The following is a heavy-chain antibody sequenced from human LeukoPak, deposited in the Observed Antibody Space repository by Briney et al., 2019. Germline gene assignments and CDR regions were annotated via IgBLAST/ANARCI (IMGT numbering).Heavy chain of an antibody. Sequence: SETLSLTCTVSGGSISSYYWSWIRQPPGKGLEWIGYIYYSGSTNYNPSLKSRVTISVDTSKNQFSLKLSSVTAADTAVYYCARGLFAGYSYGTFDYWGQGTLVTVSS. CDR2: IYYSGST. V-gene: IGHV4-59*01. CDR1: GGSISSYY. CDR3: ARGLFAGYSYGTFDY. D-gene: IGHD5-18*01. J-gene: IGHJ4*02.